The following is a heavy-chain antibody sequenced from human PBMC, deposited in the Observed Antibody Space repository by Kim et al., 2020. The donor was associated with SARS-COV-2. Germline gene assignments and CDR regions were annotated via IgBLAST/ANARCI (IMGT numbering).Heavy chain of an antibody. D-gene: IGHD3-3*01. Sequence: ASVKVSCKASGYTFTSYYMHWVRQAPGQGLEWMGIINPSGGSTSYAQKFQGRVTMTRDTSTSTVYMELSSLRSEDAAVYYCARDPHDFWSGYYEVDYWGQGTLVTVSS. CDR1: GYTFTSYY. CDR2: INPSGGST. J-gene: IGHJ4*02. CDR3: ARDPHDFWSGYYEVDY. V-gene: IGHV1-46*01.